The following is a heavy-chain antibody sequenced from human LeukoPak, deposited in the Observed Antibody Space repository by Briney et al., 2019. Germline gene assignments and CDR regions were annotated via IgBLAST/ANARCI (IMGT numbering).Heavy chain of an antibody. D-gene: IGHD3-22*01. CDR2: INAGNGNT. Sequence: PGGSLRLSCAASGYTFTSYAMHWVRQAPGQRLEWMGWINAGNGNTKYSQKFQGRVTITRDTSASTAYMELSSLRSEDTAVYYCARDKQQRNYDSSGYYQRWGQGTLVTVSS. CDR1: GYTFTSYA. J-gene: IGHJ4*02. V-gene: IGHV1-3*01. CDR3: ARDKQQRNYDSSGYYQR.